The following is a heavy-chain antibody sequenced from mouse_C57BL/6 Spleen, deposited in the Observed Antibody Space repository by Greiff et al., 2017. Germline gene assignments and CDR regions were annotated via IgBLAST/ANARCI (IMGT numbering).Heavy chain of an antibody. V-gene: IGHV1-4*01. CDR1: GYTFTSYT. CDR3: ARTAQAPYYFDY. D-gene: IGHD3-2*02. Sequence: VQLQQSGAELARPGASVKMSCKASGYTFTSYTMHWVKQRPGQGLEWIGYINPSSGYTKYNQKFKDKATLTADKSSSTAYMQLSSLTSEDSAVYYCARTAQAPYYFDYWGQGTTRTVSS. CDR2: INPSSGYT. J-gene: IGHJ2*01.